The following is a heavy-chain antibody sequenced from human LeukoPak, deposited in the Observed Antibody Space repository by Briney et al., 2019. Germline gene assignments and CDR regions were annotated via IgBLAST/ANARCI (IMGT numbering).Heavy chain of an antibody. D-gene: IGHD3-3*01. J-gene: IGHJ4*02. CDR1: GFTFSSYW. V-gene: IGHV3-7*01. Sequence: AGGSLRLSCAASGFTFSSYWMGWVRQAPGKGPEWVAHIKQDASQEYHVDSVKGRFTISRDNAKNSLYLQMNSLRAEDTAVYYCARGVVYPAWSGPHWSDYWGQGALVTVSS. CDR2: IKQDASQE. CDR3: ARGVVYPAWSGPHWSDY.